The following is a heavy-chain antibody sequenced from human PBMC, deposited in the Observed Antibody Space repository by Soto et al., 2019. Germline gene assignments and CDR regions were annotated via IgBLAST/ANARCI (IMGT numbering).Heavy chain of an antibody. Sequence: GGSLRLSCAASGFTFSSYGMHWARQAPGKGLEWVAVIWYDGSNKYYADSVKGRFTISRDNSKNTLYLQMNSLRAEDTAVYYCAREGYGLDAFDIWGQGTMVTGSS. CDR1: GFTFSSYG. CDR2: IWYDGSNK. CDR3: AREGYGLDAFDI. D-gene: IGHD5-12*01. V-gene: IGHV3-33*01. J-gene: IGHJ3*02.